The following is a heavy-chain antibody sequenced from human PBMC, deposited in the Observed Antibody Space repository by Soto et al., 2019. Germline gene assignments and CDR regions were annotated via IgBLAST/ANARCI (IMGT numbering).Heavy chain of an antibody. D-gene: IGHD1-26*01. CDR3: AKNQGVELVPLATVDWFDP. Sequence: GGSLRLSCAASGFIFENFGMSWVRQAPGKGLEWISSISGSGFKKYYADSVKGRFTISRDNSKSTVYLELKNLSAEDTAVYHCAKNQGVELVPLATVDWFDPWGQGSVVTVSS. CDR2: ISGSGFKK. V-gene: IGHV3-23*01. CDR1: GFIFENFG. J-gene: IGHJ5*02.